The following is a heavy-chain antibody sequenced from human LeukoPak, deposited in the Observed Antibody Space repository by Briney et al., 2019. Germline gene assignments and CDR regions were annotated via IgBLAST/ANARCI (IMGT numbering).Heavy chain of an antibody. CDR3: ARGLLDRYSSSWYNAFDI. CDR1: GFTFSSYS. CDR2: ISSSSSYI. V-gene: IGHV3-21*01. D-gene: IGHD6-13*01. J-gene: IGHJ3*02. Sequence: PGGSLRLSCAASGFTFSSYSMTWVRQAPGKGLEWVSSISSSSSYIYYADSVKGRFTISRGNAKNSLYLQMNSLRAEDTAVYYCARGLLDRYSSSWYNAFDIWGQGTMVTVSS.